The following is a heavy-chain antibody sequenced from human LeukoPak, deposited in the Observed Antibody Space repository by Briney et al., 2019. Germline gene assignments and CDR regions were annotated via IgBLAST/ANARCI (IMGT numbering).Heavy chain of an antibody. V-gene: IGHV4-39*07. J-gene: IGHJ4*02. Sequence: PSETLSLTCTVSGGSISSSSYYWGWIRQPPGKGLEWIGEINHSGSTNYNPSLKSRVTISVDTSKNQFSLKLSSVTAADTAVYYCARGLIYINTAMAPFEDWGQGTLVTVSS. CDR1: GGSISSSSYY. CDR3: ARGLIYINTAMAPFED. D-gene: IGHD5-18*01. CDR2: INHSGST.